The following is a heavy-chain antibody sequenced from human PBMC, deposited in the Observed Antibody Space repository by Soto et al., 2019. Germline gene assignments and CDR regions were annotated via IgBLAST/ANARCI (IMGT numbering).Heavy chain of an antibody. CDR2: INPATGAA. CDR1: GYPVTAYY. V-gene: IGHV1-2*02. J-gene: IGHJ3*02. Sequence: QLHLVQSGAVVKKPWASVTVSCSASGYPVTAYYMHWVRQAPGRGLEWMGGINPATGAAKYTQTLQGRVHLTRDTSTSTVLMEPSGPTSEDPAVFYCARGGGVGVAGSAAFDMWGQGTLVTVSS. CDR3: ARGGGVGVAGSAAFDM. D-gene: IGHD3-3*01.